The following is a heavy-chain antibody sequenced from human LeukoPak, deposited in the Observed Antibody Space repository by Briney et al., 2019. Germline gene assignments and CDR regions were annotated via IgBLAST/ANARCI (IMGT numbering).Heavy chain of an antibody. CDR3: ATMYSSGWMVDY. CDR1: GFTFDNYA. V-gene: IGHV3-48*04. J-gene: IGHJ4*02. Sequence: GGSLRLSCVASGFTFDNYAMHWVRQAPGKGLEWVSYISSSSSTIYYADSVKGRFTISRDNAKNSLHLQMNSLRAEDTAVYYCATMYSSGWMVDYWGQGTLVTVSS. D-gene: IGHD6-19*01. CDR2: ISSSSSTI.